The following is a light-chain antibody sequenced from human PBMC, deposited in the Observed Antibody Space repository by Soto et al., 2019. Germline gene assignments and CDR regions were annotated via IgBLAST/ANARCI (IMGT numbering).Light chain of an antibody. Sequence: DIVMTQSPDSLAVSLGERATINCKSSQSVLYTPNSKNYLAWYQQKPGQRPKLLIYWASTRESGVPDRFTGSGSGTDFTLTISSLRAEDVAIYYCQQYYSGITFGQGTRVENK. V-gene: IGKV4-1*01. J-gene: IGKJ5*01. CDR3: QQYYSGIT. CDR2: WAS. CDR1: QSVLYTPNSKNY.